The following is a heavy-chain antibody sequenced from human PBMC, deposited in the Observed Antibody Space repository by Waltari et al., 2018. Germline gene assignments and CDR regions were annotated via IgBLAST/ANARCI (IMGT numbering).Heavy chain of an antibody. D-gene: IGHD6-13*01. CDR1: GGSFSGYY. Sequence: QVQLQQWGAGLLKPSETLSLTCAVYGGSFSGYYWSWIRQPPGKGLEWIGEINHSGMTNDNLSRKSRVTISVDTSKNQCSLRVSAVTAADTAVYYCARGDGPSDGSSWPYFDYWGQGTLVTVSS. CDR3: ARGDGPSDGSSWPYFDY. J-gene: IGHJ4*02. V-gene: IGHV4-34*01. CDR2: INHSGMT.